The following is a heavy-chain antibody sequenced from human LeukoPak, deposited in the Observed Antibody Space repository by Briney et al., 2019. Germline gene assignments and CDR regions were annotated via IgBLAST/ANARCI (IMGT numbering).Heavy chain of an antibody. J-gene: IGHJ6*03. CDR3: ARGYPGYYYYYMDV. V-gene: IGHV4-34*01. CDR1: SGSFSDDY. Sequence: PSETLSLTCAVYSGSFSDDYWSWIRQPPGKGLEWIGEINHSGSTNYNPSLKSRVTLSVDTSKNQFSLKLSSVTAADTAIYYCARGYPGYYYYYMDVWGKGTTVTVSS. CDR2: INHSGST. D-gene: IGHD2-2*02.